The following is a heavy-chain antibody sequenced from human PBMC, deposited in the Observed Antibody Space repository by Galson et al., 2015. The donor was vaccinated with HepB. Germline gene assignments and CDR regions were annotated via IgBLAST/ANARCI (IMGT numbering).Heavy chain of an antibody. CDR1: GDSVSSNSAA. CDR3: ARDGGSSRFPFVGNPNYYYGMDV. D-gene: IGHD2-15*01. Sequence: CAISGDSVSSNSAAWNWIRQSPSRGLEWLGRTYYRSKWYNDYAVSVKSRITINPDTSKNQFSLQLNSVTPEDTAVYYCARDGGSSRFPFVGNPNYYYGMDVWGQGTTVTVSS. V-gene: IGHV6-1*01. J-gene: IGHJ6*02. CDR2: TYYRSKWYN.